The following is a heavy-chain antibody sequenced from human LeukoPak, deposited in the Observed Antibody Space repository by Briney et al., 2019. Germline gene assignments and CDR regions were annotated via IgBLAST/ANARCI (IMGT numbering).Heavy chain of an antibody. J-gene: IGHJ4*02. D-gene: IGHD2-8*02. CDR1: GFTFSTFA. CDR2: IFPSGGEI. Sequence: QPGGSLRLSCEASGFTFSTFAMTWVRQPPGKGLEWVSSIFPSGGEIHYADSVRGRFTISRDNSKSTLSLQMNSLRAEDTAIYYCATYRQVLLPFESWGQGTLVTVSS. V-gene: IGHV3-23*01. CDR3: ATYRQVLLPFES.